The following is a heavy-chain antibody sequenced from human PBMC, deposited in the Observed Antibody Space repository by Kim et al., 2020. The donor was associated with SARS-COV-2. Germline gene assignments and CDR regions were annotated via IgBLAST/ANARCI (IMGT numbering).Heavy chain of an antibody. CDR1: GGSVSSGGHY. D-gene: IGHD3-3*01. CDR3: ASPDTLGVPAE. V-gene: IGHV4-61*08. J-gene: IGHJ1*01. CDR2: IHHSGGT. Sequence: SETLSLTCIVSGGSVSSGGHYWNWVRQAPGKGLEWIAFIHHSGGTYYNPSLKSRATISLDTSKNHFSLTLRSVTAADTAVYYCASPDTLGVPAE.